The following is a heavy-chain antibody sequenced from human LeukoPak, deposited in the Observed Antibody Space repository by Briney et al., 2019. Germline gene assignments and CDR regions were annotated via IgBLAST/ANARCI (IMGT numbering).Heavy chain of an antibody. V-gene: IGHV4-31*03. CDR3: ARDSTQYYDSSGSTPPGFDP. Sequence: PSETLSLTCTVSGGSISSGGYYWSWIRQHPGKGLEWIGYIYYSGSTYYNPSLKSRVTISVDTSKNQFSLKPSSVTAADTAVYYCARDSTQYYDSSGSTPPGFDPWGQGTLVTVSS. J-gene: IGHJ5*02. D-gene: IGHD3-22*01. CDR2: IYYSGST. CDR1: GGSISSGGYY.